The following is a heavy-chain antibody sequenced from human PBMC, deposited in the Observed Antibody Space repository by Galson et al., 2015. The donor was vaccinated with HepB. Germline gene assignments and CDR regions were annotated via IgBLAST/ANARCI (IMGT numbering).Heavy chain of an antibody. CDR2: IYYTGAD. J-gene: IGHJ3*01. Sequence: ATLSLTYSVSGGSVTDNYWTWIRLSPGKGLEWIGFIYYTGADQYSPSLKTRVFMSVDTSKNTLHLKVTSVTAADTATYYCARGPRREPKSHRRALDLWGRGTMVTVSS. CDR1: GGSVTDNY. D-gene: IGHD1-14*01. CDR3: ARGPRREPKSHRRALDL. V-gene: IGHV4-59*02.